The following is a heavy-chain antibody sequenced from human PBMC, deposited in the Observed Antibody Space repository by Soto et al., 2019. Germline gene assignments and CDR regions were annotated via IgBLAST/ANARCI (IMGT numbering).Heavy chain of an antibody. J-gene: IGHJ5*02. CDR2: INHSGST. CDR1: GGSFSGYY. CDR3: ARGERLRYFDWSPNWFDP. D-gene: IGHD3-9*01. V-gene: IGHV4-34*01. Sequence: SETRSLTCAVYGGSFSGYYWSWIRQPPGKGLEWIGEINHSGSTNYNPSLKSRVTISVDTSKNQFSLKLSSVPAADTAVYYCARGERLRYFDWSPNWFDPWGQGTLVTVSS.